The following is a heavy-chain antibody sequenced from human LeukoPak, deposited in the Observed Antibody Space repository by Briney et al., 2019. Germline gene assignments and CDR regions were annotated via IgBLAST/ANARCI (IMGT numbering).Heavy chain of an antibody. CDR1: GGSISSGDYY. J-gene: IGHJ4*02. D-gene: IGHD3-10*01. CDR3: ARGGYYYGSGSSIPFDY. V-gene: IGHV4-30-4*08. CDR2: IYYSGST. Sequence: SQTLSLTCTVSGGSISSGDYYWSWIRQPPGKGLEWIGYIYYSGSTYYNPFLKSRVTISVDTSKNQFSLKLSSVTAADTAVYYCARGGYYYGSGSSIPFDYWGQGTLVTVSS.